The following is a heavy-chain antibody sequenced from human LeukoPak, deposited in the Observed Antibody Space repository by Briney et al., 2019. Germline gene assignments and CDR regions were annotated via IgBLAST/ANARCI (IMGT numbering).Heavy chain of an antibody. CDR3: AKGHGGNYFPVDS. D-gene: IGHD3-16*01. CDR2: ISAGGEST. CDR1: GFTFSNYA. V-gene: IGHV3-23*01. Sequence: GGSLRLSCAASGFTFSNYATNWVRQAPGKGLELVSSISAGGESTFYADSVKGRFTMSRDNSMNTMHLEMNSLRADDTAIYFCAKGHGGNYFPVDSWGQGTLVTVSS. J-gene: IGHJ4*02.